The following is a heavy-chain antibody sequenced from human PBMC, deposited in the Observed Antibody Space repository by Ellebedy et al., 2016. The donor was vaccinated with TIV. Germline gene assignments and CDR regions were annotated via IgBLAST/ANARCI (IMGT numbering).Heavy chain of an antibody. CDR2: ISGDGSNR. J-gene: IGHJ4*02. Sequence: GESLKISCAASGFTFSSYAMSWVRQAPGKGLEWVSTISGDGSNRDYADSVKGRFTISRDNSKNTLYLQMNSLRAEDTAVYYCAKDCHTRFSGYGECYTEFWGQGALVTVSS. V-gene: IGHV3-23*01. CDR3: AKDCHTRFSGYGECYTEF. CDR1: GFTFSSYA. D-gene: IGHD5-12*01.